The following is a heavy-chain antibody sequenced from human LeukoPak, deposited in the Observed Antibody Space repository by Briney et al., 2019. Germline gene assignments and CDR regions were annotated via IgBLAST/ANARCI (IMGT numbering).Heavy chain of an antibody. CDR3: ARIYSYGYGFDY. CDR1: GGSISSSSYY. V-gene: IGHV4-39*01. D-gene: IGHD5-18*01. Sequence: SATLSLTCTVSGGSISSSSYYWGWIRQPPGKGLEWIGSIYYSGSTYYNPSLKSRVTISVDTSKNQFSLKLSSVTAADTAVYYCARIYSYGYGFDYWGQGTLVTVSS. J-gene: IGHJ4*02. CDR2: IYYSGST.